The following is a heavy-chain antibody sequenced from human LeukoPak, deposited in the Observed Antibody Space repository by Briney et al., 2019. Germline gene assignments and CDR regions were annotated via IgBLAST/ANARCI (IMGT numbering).Heavy chain of an antibody. CDR1: GYSTSSGYY. J-gene: IGHJ4*02. CDR3: ARDPVGDYGDY. D-gene: IGHD4-17*01. CDR2: IFHSGST. V-gene: IGHV4-38-2*02. Sequence: PSETLSLTCAVSGYSTSSGYYWGWIRQPPGKGLEWIGSIFHSGSTYYNPSLKSGVTISVDTSKNQFSLKLSSVTAADTAVYYCARDPVGDYGDYWGQGTLVTVSS.